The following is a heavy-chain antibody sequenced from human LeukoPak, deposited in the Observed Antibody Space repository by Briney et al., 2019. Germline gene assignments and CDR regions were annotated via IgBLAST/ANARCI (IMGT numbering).Heavy chain of an antibody. CDR1: GGSISSSSCY. Sequence: SETLSLTCTVSGGSISSSSCYWGWIRQPPGKGLEWIGSIYYSGSTYYNPSLKSRVTISVDMSKNQFSLKLSSVTAADTAVYYCARDFGGSYSELGYWGQGTLVTVSS. CDR2: IYYSGST. J-gene: IGHJ4*02. CDR3: ARDFGGSYSELGY. V-gene: IGHV4-39*07. D-gene: IGHD1-26*01.